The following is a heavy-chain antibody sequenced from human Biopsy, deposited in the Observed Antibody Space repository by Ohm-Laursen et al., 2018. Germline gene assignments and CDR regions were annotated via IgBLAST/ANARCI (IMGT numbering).Heavy chain of an antibody. D-gene: IGHD3-3*01. V-gene: IGHV1-18*04. CDR2: IRTDNGAT. CDR3: ARDPGYDFWSGSDPFDI. J-gene: IGHJ3*02. CDR1: GYTFTTYG. Sequence: GASVKVSCKASGYTFTTYGISWVRQAPGQGLEWMGWIRTDNGATDYAQNLQGRVTMTTDTSAATAYMELRSLRSDDTAIYLCARDPGYDFWSGSDPFDIWGQGTLVTVS.